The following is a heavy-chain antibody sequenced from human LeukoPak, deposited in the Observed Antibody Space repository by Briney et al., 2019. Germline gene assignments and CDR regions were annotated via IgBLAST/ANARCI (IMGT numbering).Heavy chain of an antibody. CDR3: ARGYNSGEDDHFDY. J-gene: IGHJ4*02. D-gene: IGHD1-20*01. CDR1: GVSITSGGYY. V-gene: IGHV4-30-4*01. Sequence: SSETLSLTCTVSGVSITSGGYYWSWIRQPPGKGLEWIGFIYYTDSTVYTPSLNSRVTISIDTSKNQFSLKLTSVTAADTAVYFCARGYNSGEDDHFDYWGQGTLVTVSS. CDR2: IYYTDST.